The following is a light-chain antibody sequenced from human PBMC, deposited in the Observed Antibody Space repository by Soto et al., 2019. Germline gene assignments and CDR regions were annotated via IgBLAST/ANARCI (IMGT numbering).Light chain of an antibody. V-gene: IGKV1-39*01. J-gene: IGKJ4*01. Sequence: DIQMTQSPSSLSASVGDRVTITCRASQSVNTYLNWYHHKPGKAPRLLIYAASSLQSGVPPRFSGSGSGTDFTLTISSLQPADSATYYCQQSYNTPLTFGGGTKVEIK. CDR3: QQSYNTPLT. CDR1: QSVNTY. CDR2: AAS.